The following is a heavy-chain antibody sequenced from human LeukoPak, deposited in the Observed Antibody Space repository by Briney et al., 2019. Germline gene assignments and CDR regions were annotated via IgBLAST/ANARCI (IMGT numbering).Heavy chain of an antibody. CDR3: ARDMTVTTYYHYYYYMDV. CDR1: GYTFTGYY. V-gene: IGHV1-2*02. D-gene: IGHD4-17*01. J-gene: IGHJ6*03. Sequence: ASVKVSCKASGYTFTGYYMHWVRQAPGQGLEWMGWINPNSGGTNYAQKFQGRVTMTRDTSISTAYMELSRLRSDDTAVYYCARDMTVTTYYHYYYYMDVWGKGTTVTISS. CDR2: INPNSGGT.